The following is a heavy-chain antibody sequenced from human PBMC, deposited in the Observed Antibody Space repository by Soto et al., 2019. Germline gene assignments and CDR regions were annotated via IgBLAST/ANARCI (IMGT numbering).Heavy chain of an antibody. J-gene: IGHJ6*02. CDR2: XSYDGSNK. V-gene: IGHV3-30-3*01. CDR1: GFTFRSYA. Sequence: ESGGGVVQPGRSLRLSCAASGFTFRSYAMHWVRQAPGKGLXWVAXXSYDGSNKYYADSVKGRFTISRDNSKNTLYLQMXSLRAXDTAVXYCAXXXXXIXXXXXXXXGMDVWGQGTTVAVSS. CDR3: AXXXXXIXXXXXXXXGMDV.